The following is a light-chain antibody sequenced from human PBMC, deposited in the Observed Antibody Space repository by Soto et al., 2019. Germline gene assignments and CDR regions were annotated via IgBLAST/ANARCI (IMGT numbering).Light chain of an antibody. CDR2: GAS. CDR1: QSVSSN. CDR3: QQYNNWWT. V-gene: IGKV3-15*01. Sequence: EIVMTQSPATLSVSPGERATLSCRASQSVSSNLAWYQQKPGQAPRLLIYGASTRATGIPARFSGSGSGTECTLTISSLQSEDFAVYCCQQYNNWWTFGQGTKVEIK. J-gene: IGKJ1*01.